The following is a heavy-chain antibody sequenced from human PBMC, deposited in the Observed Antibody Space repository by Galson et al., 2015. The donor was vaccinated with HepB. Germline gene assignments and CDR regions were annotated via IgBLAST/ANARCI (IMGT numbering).Heavy chain of an antibody. CDR1: GYTFTSYG. J-gene: IGHJ6*02. CDR3: ARENRYSSGWAPCYYYYGMDV. D-gene: IGHD6-19*01. V-gene: IGHV1-18*04. CDR2: ISAYNGNT. Sequence: SVKVSCKASGYTFTSYGISWVRQAPGQGLEWMGWISAYNGNTNYAQKLQGRVTMTTDTSTSTAYMELRSLRSDDTAVYYCARENRYSSGWAPCYYYYGMDVWGQGTTVTVSS.